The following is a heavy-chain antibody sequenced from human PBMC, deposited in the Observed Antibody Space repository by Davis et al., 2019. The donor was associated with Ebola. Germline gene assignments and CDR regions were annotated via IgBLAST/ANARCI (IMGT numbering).Heavy chain of an antibody. CDR2: ISVSGGST. CDR1: GFTFISYG. J-gene: IGHJ5*02. Sequence: GESLKISCAASGFTFISYGMHWVRQAPGKGPEWVSVISVSGGSTFYADSVKGRFTISRDNAKNLLYLQMNSLRADDTAVYYCARDKLAYCGGDCSGGWFDPWGQGTLVTVSS. V-gene: IGHV3-23*01. CDR3: ARDKLAYCGGDCSGGWFDP. D-gene: IGHD2-21*02.